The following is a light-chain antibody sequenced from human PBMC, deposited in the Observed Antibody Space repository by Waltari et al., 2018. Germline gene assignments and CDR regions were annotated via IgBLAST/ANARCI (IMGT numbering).Light chain of an antibody. Sequence: DIQMTQSPSSLSASVGDKVTITCRASQGISNALAWYQQKPGKAPKLLIYAASNLQSGFPSRFSGSGSGTDFTLTISSLQPEDFAVYYCQQRNSYPFTFGPGTKLDIK. CDR3: QQRNSYPFT. V-gene: IGKV1-17*01. J-gene: IGKJ3*01. CDR2: AAS. CDR1: QGISNA.